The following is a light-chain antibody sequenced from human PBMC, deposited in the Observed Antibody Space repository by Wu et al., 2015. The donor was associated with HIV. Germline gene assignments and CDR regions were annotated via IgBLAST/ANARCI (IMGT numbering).Light chain of an antibody. J-gene: IGKJ2*01. V-gene: IGKV1-5*03. CDR3: QQYKSYSYT. CDR2: RAS. Sequence: DIQMTQSPSTLSASVGDRVTITCRASQSISSWLAWYQQKPGKAPKLLIYRASSLESGVPSRFNGSGSGTEFTLTIGTLQPDDFATYYCQQYKSYSYTFGQGTKLGIK. CDR1: QSISSW.